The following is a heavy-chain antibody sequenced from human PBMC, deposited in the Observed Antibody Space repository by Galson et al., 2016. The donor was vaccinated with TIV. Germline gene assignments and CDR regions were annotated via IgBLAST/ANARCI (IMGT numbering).Heavy chain of an antibody. D-gene: IGHD6-25*01. Sequence: ETLSLTCGVSGGFFSDYYWSWIRQSPGKGLEWIGEITHSGSTHCNPSLKTRLTISVDVAKSQFILELKSVTAADTAIYYCVRGGPFSGYAEIRWFTDHFDYWSQGSLVTVSS. V-gene: IGHV4-34*01. CDR1: GGFFSDYY. CDR3: VRGGPFSGYAEIRWFTDHFDY. J-gene: IGHJ4*02. CDR2: ITHSGST.